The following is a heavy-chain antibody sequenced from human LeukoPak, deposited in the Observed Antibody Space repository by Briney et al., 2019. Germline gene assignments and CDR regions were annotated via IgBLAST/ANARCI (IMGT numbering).Heavy chain of an antibody. J-gene: IGHJ4*02. CDR3: ARFPVLRYFDWLSPYYFDY. CDR1: GFTFSSYS. D-gene: IGHD3-9*01. Sequence: PGGSLRLSCAASGFTFSSYSMNWVRQAPGKGLEWVSSISSSSSYIYYADSVKGRFTISRDNAKNSLYLQMNSLRAEDTAVYYCARFPVLRYFDWLSPYYFDYWGQGTLVTVSS. V-gene: IGHV3-21*01. CDR2: ISSSSSYI.